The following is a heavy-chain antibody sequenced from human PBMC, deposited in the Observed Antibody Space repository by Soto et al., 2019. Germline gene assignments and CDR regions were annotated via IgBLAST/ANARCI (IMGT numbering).Heavy chain of an antibody. D-gene: IGHD3-10*01. V-gene: IGHV1-3*01. CDR1: GYTFTTFA. CDR3: ARGSTVPQIDY. Sequence: VASVKVSCKSSGYTFTTFAVHWVRQAPGQRLEWMGYIKAGNGDTKYSQKFQGRVTFTRDIPATTAYMELSSLRSEDTAVYYCARGSTVPQIDYWGQGTLVTVSS. J-gene: IGHJ4*02. CDR2: IKAGNGDT.